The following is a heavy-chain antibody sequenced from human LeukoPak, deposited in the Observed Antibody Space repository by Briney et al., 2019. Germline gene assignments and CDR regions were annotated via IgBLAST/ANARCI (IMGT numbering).Heavy chain of an antibody. Sequence: PSETLSLTCTVSGGSISSGGYYWSWIRQHPGKGPEWIGYIYYSGSTYYNPSLKSRVTISVDTSKNQFSLKLSSVTAADTAVYYCARSGPYSGSYDYWGQGTLVTVSS. CDR2: IYYSGST. V-gene: IGHV4-31*03. J-gene: IGHJ4*02. CDR1: GGSISSGGYY. D-gene: IGHD1-26*01. CDR3: ARSGPYSGSYDY.